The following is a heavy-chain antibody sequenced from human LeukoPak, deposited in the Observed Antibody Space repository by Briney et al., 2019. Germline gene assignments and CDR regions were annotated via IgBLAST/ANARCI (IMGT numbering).Heavy chain of an antibody. CDR1: GFTFSSYE. D-gene: IGHD3-22*01. Sequence: GGSLRLSCAASGFTFSSYEMNWVRQAPGKGLEWVSSISSSSSYIYYADSVKGRFTISRDNAKNSLYLQMNSLRAEDTAVYYCARAYYDSSGYFLHYYYMDVWGKGTTVTVSS. J-gene: IGHJ6*03. V-gene: IGHV3-21*01. CDR2: ISSSSSYI. CDR3: ARAYYDSSGYFLHYYYMDV.